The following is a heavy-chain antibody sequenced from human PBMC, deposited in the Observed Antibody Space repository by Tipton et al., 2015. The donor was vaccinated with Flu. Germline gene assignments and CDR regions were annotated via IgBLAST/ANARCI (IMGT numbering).Heavy chain of an antibody. Sequence: LSLTCVASGFTFSSYDMHWVRQATGKGLEWVSAINTGGNTFYPDSVKGRFTISRENAKNSLYLQLNSLRAGDTAVYYCARAGNNYYGMDVWGQGTTVTVPS. CDR2: INTGGNT. D-gene: IGHD1/OR15-1a*01. J-gene: IGHJ6*02. CDR3: ARAGNNYYGMDV. CDR1: GFTFSSYD. V-gene: IGHV3-13*01.